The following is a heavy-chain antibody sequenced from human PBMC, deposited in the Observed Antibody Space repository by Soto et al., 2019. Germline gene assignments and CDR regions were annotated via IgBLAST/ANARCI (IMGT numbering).Heavy chain of an antibody. J-gene: IGHJ6*02. CDR2: IIPIFGTA. D-gene: IGHD3-3*01. V-gene: IGHV1-69*13. Sequence: PVKVSCKASGGTFSSYAISWVRQAPGQGLEWMGGIIPIFGTANYAQKFQVRVTITADESTSTAYMELSSLRSEDTAVYYCALAANYDFWSGSNGYYYYYVMDFWGQGTSVPVSS. CDR1: GGTFSSYA. CDR3: ALAANYDFWSGSNGYYYYYVMDF.